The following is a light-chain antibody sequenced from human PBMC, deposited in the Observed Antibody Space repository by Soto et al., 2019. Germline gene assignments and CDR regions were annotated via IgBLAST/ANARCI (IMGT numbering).Light chain of an antibody. CDR2: GAS. V-gene: IGKV3-15*01. Sequence: EIVMTQSPATLSVSPGERATLSFRASQSVSSNLAWYQQKAGQAPRLLMYGASTRAIGIPGRFSGSGSGTEFTLTISSLQSEDFAVYYCQQSDKWPPTFGQGTKVDIK. CDR1: QSVSSN. CDR3: QQSDKWPPT. J-gene: IGKJ1*01.